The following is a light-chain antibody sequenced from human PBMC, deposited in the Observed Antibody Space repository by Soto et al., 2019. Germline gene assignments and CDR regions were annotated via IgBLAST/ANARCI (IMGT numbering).Light chain of an antibody. CDR2: HAS. Sequence: EIVMTQSPATLSVFLGERATLSCSASQSIGTNLAWYQQKPGQAPRLLIYHASTRATGIPASFSGSGSGTEFTLTISGLQSEDIGLHYCQQYHNWPPWTFGQGTKVEIK. CDR3: QQYHNWPPWT. V-gene: IGKV3-15*01. CDR1: QSIGTN. J-gene: IGKJ1*01.